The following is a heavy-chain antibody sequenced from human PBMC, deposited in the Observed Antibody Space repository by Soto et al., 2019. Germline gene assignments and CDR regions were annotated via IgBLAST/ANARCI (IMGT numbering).Heavy chain of an antibody. CDR1: GFTFSSYS. J-gene: IGHJ3*02. CDR3: ARVGGGYQLLHAFDI. V-gene: IGHV3-21*01. D-gene: IGHD2-2*01. Sequence: GSLRLSCAASGFTFSSYSMNWVHQAPGKGLEWVSSISSSSSYIYYADSVKGRFTISRDNAKNSLYLQMNSLRAEDTAVYYCARVGGGYQLLHAFDIWGQGTMVTVSS. CDR2: ISSSSSYI.